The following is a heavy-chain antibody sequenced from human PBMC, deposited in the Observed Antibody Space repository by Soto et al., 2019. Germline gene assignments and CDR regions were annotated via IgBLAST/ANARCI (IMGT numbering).Heavy chain of an antibody. V-gene: IGHV4-31*03. CDR3: AWASGSGPGY. Sequence: SETLSLTCTVSGGSISSGGYYWSWIRQHPGKGLEWIGYIYYSGSTYYNPSLKSRVTISVDTSKNQFSLKLSSVTAADTAAYYVAWASGSGPGYWGRLSLVTVSA. J-gene: IGHJ4*01. CDR1: GGSISSGGYY. CDR2: IYYSGST. D-gene: IGHD1-26*01.